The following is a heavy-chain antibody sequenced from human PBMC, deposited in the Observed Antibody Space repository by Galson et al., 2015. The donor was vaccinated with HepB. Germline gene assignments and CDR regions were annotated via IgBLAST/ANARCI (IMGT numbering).Heavy chain of an antibody. CDR2: IKSKTDGGTI. J-gene: IGHJ4*02. CDR3: TTASF. Sequence: SLRLSCAASGFTFTNAWMNWVRQAPGKGLEWVGRIKSKTDGGTIDYATFVKGRFIISRDDSKNTVYLQMNRLETEDTAVFYCTTASFWGQGTLVTVSS. D-gene: IGHD3-16*02. V-gene: IGHV3-15*01. CDR1: GFTFTNAW.